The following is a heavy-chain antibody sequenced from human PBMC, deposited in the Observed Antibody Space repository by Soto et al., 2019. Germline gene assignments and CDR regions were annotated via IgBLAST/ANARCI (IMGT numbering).Heavy chain of an antibody. CDR2: INHSGST. CDR1: GGSFSGYY. CDR3: ARHIGYGDYGAFDI. J-gene: IGHJ3*02. D-gene: IGHD4-17*01. Sequence: SETLSLTCAVYGGSFSGYYWSWIRQPPGKGLEWIGEINHSGSTNYNPSLKSRVTISVDTSKNQFSLKLSSVTAADTAVYYCARHIGYGDYGAFDIWGQGTMVTVSS. V-gene: IGHV4-34*01.